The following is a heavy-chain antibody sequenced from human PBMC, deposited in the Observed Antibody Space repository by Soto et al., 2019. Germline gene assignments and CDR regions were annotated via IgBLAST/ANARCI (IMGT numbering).Heavy chain of an antibody. CDR1: GFTFRSYG. J-gene: IGHJ5*02. Sequence: QVQLVESGGGVVQPGRSLRLSCAASGFTFRSYGMHWVRQAPGKGLEWVAVIWYDGSNKYYADSVKGRFTISRDNSKNTLYLQMNSLSAEDTAVYYCARDPIAVAIHNWFDPWGQGTLVTVSS. D-gene: IGHD6-19*01. V-gene: IGHV3-33*01. CDR2: IWYDGSNK. CDR3: ARDPIAVAIHNWFDP.